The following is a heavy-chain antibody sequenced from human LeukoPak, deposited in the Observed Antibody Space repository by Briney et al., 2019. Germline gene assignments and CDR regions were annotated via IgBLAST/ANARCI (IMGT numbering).Heavy chain of an antibody. J-gene: IGHJ3*02. CDR3: AREYSSSSGRRAFDI. CDR2: TYYSGST. CDR1: GGSISGYY. V-gene: IGHV4-59*08. Sequence: SEALSLTCTVSGGSISGYYWSWIRQPPGKELYWIGYTYYSGSTNYNPSLKSRLTISIDTSENQFSLKLSSVTAADTAVYYCAREYSSSSGRRAFDIWGQGTMVTVSS. D-gene: IGHD6-6*01.